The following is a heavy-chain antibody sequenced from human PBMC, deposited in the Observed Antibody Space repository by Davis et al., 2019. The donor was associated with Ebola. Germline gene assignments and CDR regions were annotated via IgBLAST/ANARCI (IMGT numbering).Heavy chain of an antibody. CDR3: ARGWFRAGMDV. CDR1: GDGVSGNSGA. D-gene: IGHD3-10*01. V-gene: IGHV6-1*01. CDR2: TYYSSKWYN. J-gene: IGHJ6*04. Sequence: LRLSCAISGDGVSGNSGAWNWIRQSPSRGLEWLGRTYYSSKWYNDYAVSVKSRITINPDTAKNQFSLQLNSVIPEDTALYYCARGWFRAGMDVWGEGTTVTVSS.